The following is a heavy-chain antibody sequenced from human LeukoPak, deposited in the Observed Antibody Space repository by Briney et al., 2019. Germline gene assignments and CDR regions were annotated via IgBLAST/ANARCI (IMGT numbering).Heavy chain of an antibody. D-gene: IGHD6-6*01. V-gene: IGHV4-34*01. CDR3: ARDLAYSSSPLDY. J-gene: IGHJ4*02. CDR2: INHNGST. Sequence: SETLSLTCAVYGGSFSGYYWSWIRQPPGKGLEWIGEINHNGSTNYNPSLKSRVTISVDTSKNQFSLKVTSVTAADTAVYYCARDLAYSSSPLDYWGQGTLVTVSS. CDR1: GGSFSGYY.